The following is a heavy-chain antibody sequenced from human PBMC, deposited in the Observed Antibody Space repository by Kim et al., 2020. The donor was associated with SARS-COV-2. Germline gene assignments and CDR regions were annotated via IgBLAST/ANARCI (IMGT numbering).Heavy chain of an antibody. V-gene: IGHV3-30-3*01. J-gene: IGHJ4*02. CDR2: NK. Sequence: NKYYADSVKGRFTISRDNSKNTLYLQMNSLRAEDTAVYYCARGAEHYFDYWGQGTLVTVSS. CDR3: ARGAEHYFDY.